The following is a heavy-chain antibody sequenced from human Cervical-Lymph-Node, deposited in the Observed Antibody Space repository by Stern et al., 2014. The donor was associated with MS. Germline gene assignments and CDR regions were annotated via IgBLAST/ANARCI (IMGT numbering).Heavy chain of an antibody. D-gene: IGHD3-3*01. Sequence: VQLVESGGGLVQPGRSLRLSCAASGFSFSGHGMNWVRQAPGQGLEWGAVIWNDGRKQFYADSVKGRFTVSRDNSKNTVSLQMDSLRVEDTAVYYCVREIRGTPIVTSGEVILLGDFDFWGQGTHVTVSS. CDR3: VREIRGTPIVTSGEVILLGDFDF. CDR1: GFSFSGHG. V-gene: IGHV3-33*01. CDR2: IWNDGRKQ. J-gene: IGHJ4*02.